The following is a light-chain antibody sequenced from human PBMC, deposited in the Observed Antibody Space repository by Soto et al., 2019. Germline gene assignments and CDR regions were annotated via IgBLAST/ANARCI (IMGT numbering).Light chain of an antibody. V-gene: IGKV1-8*01. Sequence: AIRMTQSPSSFSASTGDRVTITFRSSQGISSYLAWYQQKPGKAPKLLIYAASTLQSGVPSRFSGSGSGPDFTLTISCLQSEDFATYYCHQYYSYPPTFGQGTKVEIK. CDR1: QGISSY. CDR2: AAS. CDR3: HQYYSYPPT. J-gene: IGKJ1*01.